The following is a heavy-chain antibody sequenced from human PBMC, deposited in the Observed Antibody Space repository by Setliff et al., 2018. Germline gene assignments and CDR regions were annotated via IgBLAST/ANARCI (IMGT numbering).Heavy chain of an antibody. V-gene: IGHV1-8*02. CDR1: GYTFTSYD. D-gene: IGHD2-8*01. CDR2: MNPNSGNT. CDR3: ARVSEYYYYYYYMDV. Sequence: WASVKVSCKASGYTFTSYDINWVRQATGQGLEWMGWMNPNSGNTGYAQKFQGRVTMTRNTSISTAYMELSSLRSEDTAVYYSARVSEYYYYYYYMDVWGKGTTVTVSS. J-gene: IGHJ6*03.